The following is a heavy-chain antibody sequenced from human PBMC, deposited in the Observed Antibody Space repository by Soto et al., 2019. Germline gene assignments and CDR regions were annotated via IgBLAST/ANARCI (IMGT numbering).Heavy chain of an antibody. CDR1: GFTFSNYA. Sequence: EVHLLESGGGLVQPGGSLRLSCAASGFTFSNYAMSWVRQAPGKGLEWVSTIISGGNTYYADSVKGRFTISRDNSKNTLYLQMNSLRAEDTAEYYCAKAFYSSDRGEVFDYWGQGTLVTVSS. V-gene: IGHV3-23*01. J-gene: IGHJ4*02. CDR3: AKAFYSSDRGEVFDY. CDR2: IISGGNT. D-gene: IGHD6-19*01.